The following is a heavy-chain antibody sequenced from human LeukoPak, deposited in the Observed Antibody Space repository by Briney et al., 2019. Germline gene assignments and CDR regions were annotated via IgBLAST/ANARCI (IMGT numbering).Heavy chain of an antibody. J-gene: IGHJ4*02. CDR1: GFTFSSYS. V-gene: IGHV3-21*01. Sequence: KPGGSLRLSCAASGFTFSSYSMNWVRQAPGKGLEWVSSISSSSSYIYYADSVKGRFTIPRDNAKNSLYLQMNSLRAEDTAVYYCARDFAATPYYFDYWGQGTLVTVSA. D-gene: IGHD6-25*01. CDR3: ARDFAATPYYFDY. CDR2: ISSSSSYI.